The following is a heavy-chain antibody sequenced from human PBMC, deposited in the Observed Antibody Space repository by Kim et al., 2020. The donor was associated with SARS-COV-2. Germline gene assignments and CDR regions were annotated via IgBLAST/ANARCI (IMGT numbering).Heavy chain of an antibody. CDR3: ARHFRXSSIRFLGLFQFXX. V-gene: IGHV4-39*01. CDR2: VYYTGRT. CDR1: GASISSSGYY. D-gene: IGHD2-2*02. J-gene: IGHJ4*02. Sequence: SETLSLTCTVSGASISSSGYYWGWIRQPPGKGLEWIGSVYYTGRTYYNPSLKSRVTISVDTSKNQFSLKLSSVTAADTAVYYCARHFRXSSIRFLGLFQFXXWGQGTLVTXSS.